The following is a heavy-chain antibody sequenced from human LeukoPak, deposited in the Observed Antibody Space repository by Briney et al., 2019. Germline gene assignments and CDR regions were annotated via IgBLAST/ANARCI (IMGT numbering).Heavy chain of an antibody. CDR2: INWNGGST. Sequence: GGSLRLSCAASGFTFNDYGMSWVRQALGKGMEWVSGINWNGGSTGYADSVKGRFTISRDNAKNSLYLQMNSLRAEDTALYHCARDGSGSYYLSYYGMDVWGQGTTVTVSS. V-gene: IGHV3-20*01. J-gene: IGHJ6*02. CDR1: GFTFNDYG. CDR3: ARDGSGSYYLSYYGMDV. D-gene: IGHD3-10*01.